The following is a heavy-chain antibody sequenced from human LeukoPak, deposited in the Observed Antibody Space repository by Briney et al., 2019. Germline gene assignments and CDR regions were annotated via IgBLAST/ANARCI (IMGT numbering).Heavy chain of an antibody. CDR2: VHYSGST. CDR3: TKGSGWLTDY. CDR1: DASVSDGGRY. Sequence: SETLSLTCTVSDASVSDGGRYWGWVRQPPGKGLEWIGLVHYSGSTIYNPFLKSRVTMSVDTSKNLFSLRLISVTAADTAVYYCTKGSGWLTDYWGQGTLVTVSS. V-gene: IGHV4-61*08. D-gene: IGHD5-18*01. J-gene: IGHJ4*02.